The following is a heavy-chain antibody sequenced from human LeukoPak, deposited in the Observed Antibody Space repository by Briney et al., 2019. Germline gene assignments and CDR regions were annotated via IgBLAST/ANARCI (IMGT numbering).Heavy chain of an antibody. J-gene: IGHJ4*02. CDR2: ISGSGGST. Sequence: GGSLRLSCAASGFTFSSYAMSWVRQAPGKGLEWVSAISGSGGSTYYADSVKGRFTISRDNSKNTLYLQMNSLRAEDTAVYYCAKDPAGNWGNLPTYDYWGQGTLVTVSS. D-gene: IGHD7-27*01. V-gene: IGHV3-23*01. CDR3: AKDPAGNWGNLPTYDY. CDR1: GFTFSSYA.